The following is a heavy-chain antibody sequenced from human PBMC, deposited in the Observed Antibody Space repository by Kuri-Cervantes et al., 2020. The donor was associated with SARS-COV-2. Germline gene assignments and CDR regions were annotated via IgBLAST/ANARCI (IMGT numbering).Heavy chain of an antibody. CDR3: ARLARDIVVVPAAVGRDFDY. CDR1: GYSISSGYY. D-gene: IGHD2-2*01. V-gene: IGHV4-38-2*01. CDR2: IYHSGST. Sequence: GSLRISCAVSGYSISSGYYWGWIRQPPGKGLEWIGSIYHSGSTYYNPSLKSRVTISVDTSKNQFSLKLSSVTAADTAVYYCARLARDIVVVPAAVGRDFDYWGQGTLVTVSS. J-gene: IGHJ4*02.